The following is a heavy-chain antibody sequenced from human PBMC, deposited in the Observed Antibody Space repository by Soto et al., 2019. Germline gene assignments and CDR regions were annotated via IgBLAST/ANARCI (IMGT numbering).Heavy chain of an antibody. J-gene: IGHJ4*02. V-gene: IGHV2-5*02. CDR1: GFSLRNSGVG. Sequence: QITLKESGPTLVKPTQTLTLTCTFSGFSLRNSGVGVGWIRQPPGKALEWLALIYWDDDKRYSPSLKSRLTIPKDTSKNQVVLTMPIMDPVDTATYYCAHLTTGGFYFDYWGQGTLVTVSS. D-gene: IGHD4-17*01. CDR2: IYWDDDK. CDR3: AHLTTGGFYFDY.